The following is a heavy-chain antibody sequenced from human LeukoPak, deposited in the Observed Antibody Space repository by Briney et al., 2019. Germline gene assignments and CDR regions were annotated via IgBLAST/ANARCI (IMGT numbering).Heavy chain of an antibody. CDR3: ARDHGYYDFWSGYPPEQVDY. V-gene: IGHV1-2*02. CDR2: INPNSGGT. J-gene: IGHJ4*02. Sequence: ASVKVSCKASGYTFTGYYMHWVRQAPGQGREWMGWINPNSGGTNYAQKFQGRVTMTRDTSISTAYMELSRLRSDDTAVYYCARDHGYYDFWSGYPPEQVDYWGQGTLVTVSS. CDR1: GYTFTGYY. D-gene: IGHD3-3*01.